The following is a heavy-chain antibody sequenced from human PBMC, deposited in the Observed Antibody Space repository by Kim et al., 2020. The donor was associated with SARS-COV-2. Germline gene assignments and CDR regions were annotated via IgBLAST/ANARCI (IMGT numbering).Heavy chain of an antibody. D-gene: IGHD1-1*01. J-gene: IGHJ4*02. CDR3: ARGTTGTTGDFDY. Sequence: YAPGFTGRFVFSLDTSVSTAYLQISSLKAEDTAVYYCARGTTGTTGDFDYWGQGTLVTVSS. V-gene: IGHV7-4-1*02.